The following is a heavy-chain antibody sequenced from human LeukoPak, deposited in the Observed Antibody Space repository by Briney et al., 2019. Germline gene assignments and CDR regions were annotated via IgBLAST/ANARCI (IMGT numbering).Heavy chain of an antibody. CDR2: FDPEDGET. D-gene: IGHD3-22*01. Sequence: ASVKVSCKVSGYTLTELSMHWVRQAPGKGLEWMGGFDPEDGETIYAQKFQGRVTMTEDTSTDTAYMELSSLRSEDTAVYYCATGHYYDSSGYPEFSWFDPWGQGTLVTVSS. CDR1: GYTLTELS. CDR3: ATGHYYDSSGYPEFSWFDP. J-gene: IGHJ5*02. V-gene: IGHV1-24*01.